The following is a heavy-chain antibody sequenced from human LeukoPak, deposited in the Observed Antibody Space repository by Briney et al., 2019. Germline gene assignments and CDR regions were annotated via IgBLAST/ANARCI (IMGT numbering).Heavy chain of an antibody. D-gene: IGHD2-2*01. CDR2: INWSGGST. CDR3: ARAPITSPFYFDY. Sequence: GGSLRLSCTAFGFAFDEHGMSWVRQVPGKGLEWVAGINWSGGSTGYADPLRGRFTISRDNAKNSLYLQMDSLRAEDTALYYCARAPITSPFYFDYWGQGTLVTVSS. CDR1: GFAFDEHG. J-gene: IGHJ4*02. V-gene: IGHV3-20*04.